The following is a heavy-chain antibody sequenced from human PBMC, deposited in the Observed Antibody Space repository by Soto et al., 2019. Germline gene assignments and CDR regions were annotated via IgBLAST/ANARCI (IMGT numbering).Heavy chain of an antibody. CDR3: ARGRRQARGRYYYYYMDV. CDR2: MNPNSGNT. CDR1: GYTFTSYD. V-gene: IGHV1-8*01. J-gene: IGHJ6*03. Sequence: ASVKVSCKASGYTFTSYDINWVRQATGQGLGWMGWMNPNSGNTGYAQKFQGRVTMTRNTSISTAYMELSSLRSEDTAVYYCARGRRQARGRYYYYYMDVWGKRTKVTVSS. D-gene: IGHD6-25*01.